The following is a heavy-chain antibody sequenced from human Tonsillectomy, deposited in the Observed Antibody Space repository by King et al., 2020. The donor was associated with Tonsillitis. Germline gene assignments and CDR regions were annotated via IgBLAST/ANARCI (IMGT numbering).Heavy chain of an antibody. J-gene: IGHJ4*02. CDR2: IYYTGTT. D-gene: IGHD4-17*01. CDR3: TRGFSTTTPAG. V-gene: IGHV4-39*07. CDR1: GGSISTTNYY. Sequence: VQLQESGPGLVKPSETLSLICTVSGGSISTTNYYWGWIRQPPGKGLEWIGNIYYTGTTYYNPSVKSRVTISVDTSKNQFSLKLNSMTAADTAVYYCTRGFSTTTPAGWGQGTLVTVSS.